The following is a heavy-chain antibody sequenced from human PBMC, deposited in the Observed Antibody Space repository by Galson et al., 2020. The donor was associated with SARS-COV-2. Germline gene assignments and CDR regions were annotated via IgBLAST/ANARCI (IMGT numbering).Heavy chain of an antibody. D-gene: IGHD4-17*01. Sequence: SETLSLTCTVPGGAISSYYWSWIRQPPGKGLEWNGSIYYSGSTNYNPSLKSRVTISVDTSKNQFSLKLSSVTAADTAVYYCATDYGDYSYYYYYGMDVWGQGTTVTVSS. V-gene: IGHV4-59*13. J-gene: IGHJ6*02. CDR2: IYYSGST. CDR1: GGAISSYY. CDR3: ATDYGDYSYYYYYGMDV.